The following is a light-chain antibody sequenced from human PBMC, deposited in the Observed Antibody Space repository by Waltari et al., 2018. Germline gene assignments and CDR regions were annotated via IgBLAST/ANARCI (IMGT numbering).Light chain of an antibody. V-gene: IGKV3-20*01. CDR2: DAS. CDR1: QRLTTSFSTY. J-gene: IGKJ2*01. Sequence: VVLTQSPGTLSLSPGDRAILSCRASQRLTTSFSTYLTWYQQKPGQAPRLLIYDASRWATGTPDRFSGSGSGTDFTLTISKLEPEDFAVYYCQQYRSSPTTFGQGTKLEI. CDR3: QQYRSSPTT.